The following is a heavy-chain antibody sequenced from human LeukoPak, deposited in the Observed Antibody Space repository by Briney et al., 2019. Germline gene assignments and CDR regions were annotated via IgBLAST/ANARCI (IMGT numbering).Heavy chain of an antibody. V-gene: IGHV4-39*01. CDR1: GGSISSSSYY. D-gene: IGHD3-10*01. CDR2: IYYSGTT. J-gene: IGHJ4*02. Sequence: PSETLSLTCTVSGGSISSSSYYWGWVRQPPGKGLEWFVSIYYSGTTYYNPSLKSRISISVHTSKNQFSLKLRSVTATDTAVYYCARLRYASVSYSVFDYWGQGTLVTVSS. CDR3: ARLRYASVSYSVFDY.